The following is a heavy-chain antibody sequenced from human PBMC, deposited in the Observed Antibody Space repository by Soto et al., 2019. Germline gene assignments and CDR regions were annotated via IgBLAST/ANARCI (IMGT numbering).Heavy chain of an antibody. V-gene: IGHV1-69*01. D-gene: IGHD6-13*01. CDR1: GGTFGSYA. CDR3: ARDRIAGSKYYYGMDV. J-gene: IGHJ6*02. CDR2: IIPIFGTE. Sequence: QVQLVQSGAEVKKPGSSVRVSCKASGGTFGSYAISWVRQAPGQGLEWMGGIIPIFGTENYAQKFQGRVTITADESTSTAYMELSSLRSEDTAVYYCARDRIAGSKYYYGMDVWGQGTTVTVSS.